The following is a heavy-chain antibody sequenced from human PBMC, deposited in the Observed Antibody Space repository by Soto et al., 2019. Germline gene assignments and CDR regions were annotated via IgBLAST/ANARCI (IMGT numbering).Heavy chain of an antibody. Sequence: QVQLVESGGGLVKPGGSLRLSCAASGFTFSDYYMSWIRQAPGKGLEWVSYISSSGSTIYYADSVKGRFTISRDNDKNTLYQQINSRRAEDTAVYYCATEVYSSCLPTYYYYYGMDVWGQGTTVTVSS. D-gene: IGHD6-13*01. J-gene: IGHJ6*02. CDR2: ISSSGSTI. CDR1: GFTFSDYY. CDR3: ATEVYSSCLPTYYYYYGMDV. V-gene: IGHV3-11*01.